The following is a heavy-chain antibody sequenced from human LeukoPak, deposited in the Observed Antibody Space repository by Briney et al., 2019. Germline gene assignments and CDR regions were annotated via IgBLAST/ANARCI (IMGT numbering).Heavy chain of an antibody. D-gene: IGHD6-19*01. J-gene: IGHJ4*02. V-gene: IGHV4-34*01. CDR3: ARRSGGWSY. CDR1: GGSSSGYY. CDR2: INHSGST. Sequence: PSETLSLTCAVYGGSSSGYYWSWIRQPPGKGLEWIGEINHSGSTNYNPSLKSRVTISVDTSKNQFSLKLSSVTAADTAVYYCARRSGGWSYWGQGTLVTVSS.